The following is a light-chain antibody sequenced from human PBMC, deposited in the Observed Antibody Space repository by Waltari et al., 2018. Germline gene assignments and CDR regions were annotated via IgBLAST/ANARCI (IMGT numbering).Light chain of an antibody. J-gene: IGLJ2*01. CDR2: RDN. V-gene: IGLV1-47*01. Sequence: QPVLIQPPSASGTPGQRVTISCSGSSSNIGSNYVYWYQQVPGTAPKLLMYRDNWRPSGAPDRFSGSKSGTSASLAIGGVRSEDEADYHCAAWDDVLSGVVFGGGTKLIVL. CDR1: SSNIGSNY. CDR3: AAWDDVLSGVV.